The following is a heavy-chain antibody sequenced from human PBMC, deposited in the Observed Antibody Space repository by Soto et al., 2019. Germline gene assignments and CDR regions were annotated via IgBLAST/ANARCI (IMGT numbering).Heavy chain of an antibody. CDR2: ISTSIGHT. Sequence: ASVKVSCKASGYIFNDCGITWVRQAPGQGLEWVGWISTSIGHTNYAQGFQGRVTLTTDSSTTTAYLDLRGLRSDDTAVYYCARASYCSGGTCTNWFYPWGQGTQVTVSS. CDR3: ARASYCSGGTCTNWFYP. CDR1: GYIFNDCG. V-gene: IGHV1-18*01. J-gene: IGHJ5*02. D-gene: IGHD2-15*01.